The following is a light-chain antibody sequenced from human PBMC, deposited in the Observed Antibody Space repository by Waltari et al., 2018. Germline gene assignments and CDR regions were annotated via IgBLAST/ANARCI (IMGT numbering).Light chain of an antibody. CDR3: AAWDDSLNGWV. J-gene: IGLJ3*02. CDR2: SNT. Sequence: QSVLNQPPSASGTPGQRVTISGSGSSSNIGSNTVNWYQQLPGTAPKLLIYSNTQRPSGVPDRFSGSKSGTSASLAISGLQSEDEADYYCAAWDDSLNGWVFGGGTKLTVL. V-gene: IGLV1-44*01. CDR1: SSNIGSNT.